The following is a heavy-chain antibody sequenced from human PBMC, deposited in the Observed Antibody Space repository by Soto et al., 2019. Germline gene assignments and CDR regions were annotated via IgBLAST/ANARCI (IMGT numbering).Heavy chain of an antibody. D-gene: IGHD4-17*01. CDR2: ISGSGGST. CDR3: ASTTPARWWRSNQPGYGDYENDAFDI. J-gene: IGHJ3*02. Sequence: GGSLRLSCAASGFTFSSYAMSWVRQAPGKGLEWVSAISGSGGSTYYADSVKGRFTISRDNSKNTLYLQMNSLRAEDTAVYYCASTTPARWWRSNQPGYGDYENDAFDIWGQGKMVTVSS. V-gene: IGHV3-23*01. CDR1: GFTFSSYA.